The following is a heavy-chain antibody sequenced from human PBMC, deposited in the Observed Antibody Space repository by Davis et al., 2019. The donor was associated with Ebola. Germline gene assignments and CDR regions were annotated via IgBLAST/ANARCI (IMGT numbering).Heavy chain of an antibody. Sequence: SETLSLTCAVYGGSFRGYYWSWIRQPPGKGPEWIGEINHSGSTNYNPSLKSRVTISVDTSKNQFSLKLSSVTAADTAVYYCAGVVGATAAWFDPWGQGTLVTVSS. V-gene: IGHV4-34*01. J-gene: IGHJ5*02. CDR2: INHSGST. CDR1: GGSFRGYY. CDR3: AGVVGATAAWFDP. D-gene: IGHD1-26*01.